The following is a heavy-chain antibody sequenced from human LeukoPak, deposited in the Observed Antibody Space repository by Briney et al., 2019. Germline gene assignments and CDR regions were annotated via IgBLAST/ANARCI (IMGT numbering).Heavy chain of an antibody. CDR3: ARAVVVVAAPYFDY. D-gene: IGHD2-15*01. V-gene: IGHV3-21*01. CDR2: ISSSSTYI. J-gene: IGHJ4*02. Sequence: GGSLRLSCAASGFTFSTYTMNWVRQAPGKGLEWVSCISSSSTYIYYADSVKGRFTISRDNAKNSLYLQMNSLRAEDTAVYYCARAVVVVAAPYFDYWGQGTLVTVSS. CDR1: GFTFSTYT.